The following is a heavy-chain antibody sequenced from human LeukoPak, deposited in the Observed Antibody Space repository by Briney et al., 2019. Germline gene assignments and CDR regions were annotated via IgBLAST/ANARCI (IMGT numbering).Heavy chain of an antibody. CDR1: GFTFDDYA. D-gene: IGHD1-26*01. Sequence: PGGSLRLSCAASGFTFDDYAMHWVRQAPGKGLEWVPLISWDGGSTYYADSVKGRFTISRDNSKNSLYLQMNSLRAEDTALYYCAKASGIVGATMALDYWGQGTLVTVSS. V-gene: IGHV3-43D*04. CDR2: ISWDGGST. J-gene: IGHJ4*02. CDR3: AKASGIVGATMALDY.